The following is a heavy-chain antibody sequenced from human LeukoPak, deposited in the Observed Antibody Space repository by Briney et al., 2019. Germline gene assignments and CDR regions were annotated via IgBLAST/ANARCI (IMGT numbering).Heavy chain of an antibody. CDR3: ARAANWHDDDWFDP. CDR1: GYTFTSYY. J-gene: IGHJ5*02. V-gene: IGHV1-8*01. Sequence: ASVKVSCKASGYTFTSYYINWVRQATGQGPEWMGWMNPNSGNTDYAQRFQGRVTMTRNTSISTAYMELSSLRSEDTAVYYCARAANWHDDDWFDPWGQGTQVIVSS. D-gene: IGHD1-1*01. CDR2: MNPNSGNT.